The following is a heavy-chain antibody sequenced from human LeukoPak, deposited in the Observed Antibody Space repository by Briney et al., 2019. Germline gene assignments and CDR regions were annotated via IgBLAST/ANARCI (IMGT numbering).Heavy chain of an antibody. J-gene: IGHJ5*02. Sequence: GESLKISCKGFGYSFSYYWIGWVRQMPGKGLEWVGIIYPGDSDTRYSPSFQGQVTISADKSISTVYLQWSSLKASDTAMYYCARTLQSYGHNYFDPWGQGTLVTVSS. D-gene: IGHD5-18*01. CDR2: IYPGDSDT. CDR1: GYSFSYYW. CDR3: ARTLQSYGHNYFDP. V-gene: IGHV5-51*01.